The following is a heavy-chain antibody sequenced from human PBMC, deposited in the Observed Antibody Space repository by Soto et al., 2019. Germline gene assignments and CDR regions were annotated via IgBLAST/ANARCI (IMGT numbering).Heavy chain of an antibody. J-gene: IGHJ4*02. CDR1: GFTFSSYA. CDR3: AKAGFSSGWSPSYFDY. D-gene: IGHD6-19*01. Sequence: EVQLLESGGGLVQPGRSLRLSCAASGFTFSSYAMNWVRQAPGKGLEWVSAMSGTGGSTYYADSVKGRFTISRDNSKNTLYLQMNSLRFEDTAVFYWAKAGFSSGWSPSYFDYWGQGTLVTVSS. V-gene: IGHV3-23*01. CDR2: MSGTGGST.